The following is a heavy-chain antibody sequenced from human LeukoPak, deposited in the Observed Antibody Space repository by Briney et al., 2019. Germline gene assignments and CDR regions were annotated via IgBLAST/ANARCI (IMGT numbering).Heavy chain of an antibody. CDR3: ARDRAVAGTDFDY. Sequence: PSGTLSLTCAVSGGSISNSNWWSWVRQPPGKGLEWIGEIYHGGSTNYNPSLKSRVTISVDKSKNQFSLKLSSVTAADTAVYYCARDRAVAGTDFDYWGQGTLVTVSS. J-gene: IGHJ4*02. D-gene: IGHD6-19*01. CDR2: IYHGGST. CDR1: GGSISNSNW. V-gene: IGHV4-4*02.